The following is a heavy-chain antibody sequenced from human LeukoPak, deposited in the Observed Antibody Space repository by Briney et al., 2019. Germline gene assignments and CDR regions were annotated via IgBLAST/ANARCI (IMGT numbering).Heavy chain of an antibody. CDR1: GYSICSGYY. CDR2: FYHSGST. D-gene: IGHD3-22*01. J-gene: IGHJ4*02. V-gene: IGHV4-38-2*02. Sequence: PSETLSLTCTVSGYSICSGYYWGWIRQPPGKGLEWVGSFYHSGSTDYNPSLKSRVTIPLDTSKNQFSLNLGSVTAADTAVYFCARGVTPREHYYDSSGSYGGGHFDYWGQGTLVTVSS. CDR3: ARGVTPREHYYDSSGSYGGGHFDY.